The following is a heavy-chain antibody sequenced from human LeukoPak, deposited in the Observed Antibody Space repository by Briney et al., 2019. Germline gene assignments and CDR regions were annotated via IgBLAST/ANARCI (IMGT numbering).Heavy chain of an antibody. J-gene: IGHJ4*02. CDR1: GYTFTSYG. V-gene: IGHV1-2*06. Sequence: ASVKVSCKASGYTFTSYGISWVRQAPGQGLEWMGRMNPDSGDTNYAQKFTGRVAMTRDTSISTAYMELSSLRSDDTAVYYCARGAAVGQTRDYWGQGTLVTVSS. CDR3: ARGAAVGQTRDY. D-gene: IGHD6-13*01. CDR2: MNPDSGDT.